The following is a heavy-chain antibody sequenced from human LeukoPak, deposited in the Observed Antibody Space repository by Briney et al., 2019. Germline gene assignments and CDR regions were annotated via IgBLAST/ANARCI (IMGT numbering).Heavy chain of an antibody. D-gene: IGHD3-22*01. CDR2: IKHGGST. V-gene: IGHV4-34*01. CDR1: GGSLRDTY. CDR3: ARFQFLSGGYYAFDS. J-gene: IGHJ4*02. Sequence: SETLSLTCIVSGGSLRDTYWSWIRQSPGKGLEWIAEIKHGGSTNYNPSLKSRVTISADTSKNEISLKLSTVTAADTAVYYCARFQFLSGGYYAFDSWGQGSLVTVSS.